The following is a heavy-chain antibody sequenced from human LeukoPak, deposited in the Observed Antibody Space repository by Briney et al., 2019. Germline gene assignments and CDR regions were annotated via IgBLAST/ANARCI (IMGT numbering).Heavy chain of an antibody. CDR1: GFTFSNCA. J-gene: IGHJ4*02. V-gene: IGHV3-30*02. CDR3: ARDRCSSTTCSPDY. D-gene: IGHD2-2*01. Sequence: GGSLRLSCAASGFTFSNCAMHWVRQAPGKGLEWVAFIRYDGSIKYYVDSVKGRFTISTDNSKNTVYLQMNSLRTEDTAVYYCARDRCSSTTCSPDYWGQGTLVTVSS. CDR2: IRYDGSIK.